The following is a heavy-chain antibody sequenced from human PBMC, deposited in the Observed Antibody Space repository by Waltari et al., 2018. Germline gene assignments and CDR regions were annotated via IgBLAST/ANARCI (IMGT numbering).Heavy chain of an antibody. D-gene: IGHD2-15*01. CDR1: GASITSNYC. CDR2: VHHSGRT. CDR3: AADRGNELYFDY. V-gene: IGHV4-4*02. Sequence: QVQLQESGPGLVKPSGTLSLTCAVSGASITSNYCWSWVRQSPGKGLEWIGQVHHSGRTYATPSLNDLVTISIDWSKNQFSLNLSSVNDADTAGYYCAADRGNELYFDYWGQGTLVTVSS. J-gene: IGHJ4*02.